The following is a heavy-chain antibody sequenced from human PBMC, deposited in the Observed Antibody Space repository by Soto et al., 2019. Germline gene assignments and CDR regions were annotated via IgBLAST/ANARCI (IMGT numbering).Heavy chain of an antibody. CDR2: IYYSGST. D-gene: IGHD5-18*01. CDR3: ARAPDGGYSYGPHRYYFDY. J-gene: IGHJ4*02. Sequence: SETLSLTCTVSGGSISSGGYYWSCIRQHPGKGLEWIGYIYYSGSTYYNPSLKSRVTISVDTSKNQFSLKLSSVTAADTAVYYCARAPDGGYSYGPHRYYFDYWGQGTLVTVSS. V-gene: IGHV4-31*03. CDR1: GGSISSGGYY.